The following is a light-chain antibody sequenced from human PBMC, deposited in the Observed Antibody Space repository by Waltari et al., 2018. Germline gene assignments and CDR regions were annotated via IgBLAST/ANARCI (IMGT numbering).Light chain of an antibody. CDR2: DDS. CDR3: QVWDSASDHYV. J-gene: IGLJ1*01. Sequence: SYVLTQPPPVSVAPGETASITCGENNIGGRSVHWSQKKPGQAPVLIVYDDSGRPSGVPARISGSKSGNTATLTISRVEDGDEADYYWQVWDSASDHYVFGTGTKVTAL. CDR1: NIGGRS. V-gene: IGLV3-21*02.